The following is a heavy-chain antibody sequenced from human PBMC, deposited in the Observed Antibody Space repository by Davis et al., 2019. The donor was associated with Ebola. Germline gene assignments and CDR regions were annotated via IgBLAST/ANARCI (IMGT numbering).Heavy chain of an antibody. CDR1: GYTFTSYG. Sequence: KISCKASGYTFTSYGISWVRQAPGQGLEWMGGIIPIFGTANYAQKFQGRVTITADKSTSTAYMELSSLRSEDTAVYYCANSGAQGPYYYYGMDVWGQGTTVTVSS. D-gene: IGHD1-26*01. J-gene: IGHJ6*02. CDR3: ANSGAQGPYYYYGMDV. V-gene: IGHV1-69*06. CDR2: IIPIFGTA.